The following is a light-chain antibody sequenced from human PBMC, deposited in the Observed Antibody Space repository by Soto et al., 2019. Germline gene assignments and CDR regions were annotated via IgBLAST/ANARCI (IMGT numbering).Light chain of an antibody. Sequence: ERVLTQSPGTLSLSPGERATLSCRASQSVSSSYLAWYQQKPGQAPRLLIYGASSRATGIPDRFSGSGSGTDFTLTISRLEPEDFAVYYCQQYGSSPPTFGQRTKVDIK. CDR3: QQYGSSPPT. V-gene: IGKV3-20*01. CDR2: GAS. J-gene: IGKJ1*01. CDR1: QSVSSSY.